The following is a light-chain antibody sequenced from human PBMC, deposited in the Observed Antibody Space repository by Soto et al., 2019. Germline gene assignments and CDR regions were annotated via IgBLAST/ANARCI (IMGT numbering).Light chain of an antibody. CDR3: QQANSIPLT. CDR1: QGISRW. V-gene: IGKV1-12*01. J-gene: IGKJ2*01. Sequence: DIQMTQSPSSVSASVGDRVTITCRASQGISRWLAWYQQKPGKAPKLLIYAASSLQSGVPSRFSGSGSDTDFTLTISSLPPEDFATYYCQQANSIPLTFGQGTKLEIK. CDR2: AAS.